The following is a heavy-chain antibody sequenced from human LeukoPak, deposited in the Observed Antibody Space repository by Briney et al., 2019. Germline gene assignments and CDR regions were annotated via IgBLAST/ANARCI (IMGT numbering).Heavy chain of an antibody. CDR2: IYYSGST. D-gene: IGHD4-17*01. Sequence: SETLCLTRTDPGGSISSSSYYWGWLRQPPGKGLEWIGSIYYSGSTYYNPSLKSRVTISVDTFKNQFSLKLSSVTAADTAVYYGARHYGDAYYGMDVWGQGTTVTVS. V-gene: IGHV4-39*01. J-gene: IGHJ6*02. CDR3: ARHYGDAYYGMDV. CDR1: GGSISSSSYY.